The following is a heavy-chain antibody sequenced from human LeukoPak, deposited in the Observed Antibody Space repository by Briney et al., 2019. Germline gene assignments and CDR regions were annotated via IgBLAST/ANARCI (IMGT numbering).Heavy chain of an antibody. CDR1: GYTFTGYY. D-gene: IGHD3-10*01. CDR2: INPNSGGT. Sequence: ASVKVSCKASGYTFTGYYMHWVRQAPGQGLEWMGWINPNSGGTNYAQKFQGRVTMTRDPSISTAYMELSRLTSDDTAVYYCARGFAYGSGSYGYYFGLDVWGQGTTVTVSS. J-gene: IGHJ6*02. V-gene: IGHV1-2*02. CDR3: ARGFAYGSGSYGYYFGLDV.